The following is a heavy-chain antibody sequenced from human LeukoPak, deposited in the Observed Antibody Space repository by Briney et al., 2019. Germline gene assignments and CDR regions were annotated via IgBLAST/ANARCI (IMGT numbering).Heavy chain of an antibody. D-gene: IGHD2-8*01. CDR3: AILSCTRATCSTGWFGP. CDR2: ITGSGGST. CDR1: GITFSNSA. V-gene: IGHV3-23*01. J-gene: IGHJ5*02. Sequence: GGSLRLSCAVPGITFSNSAMTWVRQILGKGPECVSTITGSGGSTYYADSVKGRFTISRDNSNNTLYLQMNSLRADDTAVYYCAILSCTRATCSTGWFGPWGQGSLVTVSS.